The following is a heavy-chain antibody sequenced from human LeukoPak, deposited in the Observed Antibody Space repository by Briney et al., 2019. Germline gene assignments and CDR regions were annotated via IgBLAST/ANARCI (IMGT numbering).Heavy chain of an antibody. J-gene: IGHJ6*02. D-gene: IGHD4-17*01. CDR3: ASLGGYGDLDYYGMDV. CDR1: GYTFTGYY. Sequence: ASVKVSCKASGYTFTGYYMHWVRQAPGQGLEWMGWINPNSGGTNYAQKFQGRVTMTRDTSISTAYMELSRLRSDDTAVYYCASLGGYGDLDYYGMDVWGQGTTVTVSS. V-gene: IGHV1-2*02. CDR2: INPNSGGT.